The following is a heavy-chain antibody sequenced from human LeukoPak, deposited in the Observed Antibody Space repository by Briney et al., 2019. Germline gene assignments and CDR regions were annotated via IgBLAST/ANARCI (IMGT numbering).Heavy chain of an antibody. V-gene: IGHV3-23*01. CDR2: ISNSDGKT. CDR3: AELGITMIGGV. D-gene: IGHD3-10*02. CDR1: GFTFSSYA. J-gene: IGHJ6*04. Sequence: PGGSLRLSCAASGFTFSSYAMSWVRQAPGKGLEWVSTISNSDGKTYYADSVKGRFTISRDNAKNSLYLKMNSLRAEDTAVYYCAELGITMIGGVWGKGTTVTISS.